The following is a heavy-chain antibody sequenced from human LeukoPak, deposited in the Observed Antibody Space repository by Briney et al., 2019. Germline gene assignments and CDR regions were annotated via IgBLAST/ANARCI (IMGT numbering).Heavy chain of an antibody. CDR1: GGSISSYY. Sequence: SGTLSLTCTVSGGSISSYYWTWIRQPPGKGLEWIGYIYYSGSTNYNPSLKSRVTISIDTTKNQFSLKLSSVTAADTAVYYCARGNYYDSSGYYRLFDYWGQGTLVTVSS. CDR3: ARGNYYDSSGYYRLFDY. CDR2: IYYSGST. J-gene: IGHJ4*02. V-gene: IGHV4-59*01. D-gene: IGHD3-22*01.